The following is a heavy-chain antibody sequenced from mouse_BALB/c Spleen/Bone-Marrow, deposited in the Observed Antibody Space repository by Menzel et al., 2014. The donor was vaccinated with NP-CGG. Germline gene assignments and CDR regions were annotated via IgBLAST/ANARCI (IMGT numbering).Heavy chain of an antibody. J-gene: IGHJ2*01. CDR3: ARGGMTPFDF. CDR1: GITVSSYA. CDR2: IGSGGRK. D-gene: IGHD2-13*01. Sequence: EVQRVESGGGLVKPGGSLKLSCEASGITVSSYAMSWVRQTPEKRLEWVASIGSGGRKHYPDSVEGRLTISRDNARNILYLQVSSLRSEDTAMYYCARGGMTPFDFWGQGTTLTVSS. V-gene: IGHV5-6-5*01.